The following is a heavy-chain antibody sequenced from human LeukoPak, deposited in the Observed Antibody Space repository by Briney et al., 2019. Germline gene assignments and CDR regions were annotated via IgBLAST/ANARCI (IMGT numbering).Heavy chain of an antibody. CDR2: ISYDGSDK. Sequence: GGSLRLSCEASGFPFNIYYMTWVRQAPGKGLEWVAAISYDGSDKYYADSVKGRFTISRDNSKNTLYLQMNSLRVEDTAVYYCKEVDYWGQGTLVTVSS. V-gene: IGHV3-30*03. J-gene: IGHJ4*02. CDR3: KEVDY. CDR1: GFPFNIYY.